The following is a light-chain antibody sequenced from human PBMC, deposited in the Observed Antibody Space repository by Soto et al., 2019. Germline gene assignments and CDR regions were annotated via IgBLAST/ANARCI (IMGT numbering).Light chain of an antibody. J-gene: IGLJ1*01. CDR3: SSYTTSNTRQVV. V-gene: IGLV2-14*03. CDR2: DVS. CDR1: SSDVGGYNY. Sequence: QSVLTQPASVSGSPGQSITISCTGTSSDVGGYNYVSWYQHHPAKAPNPMIFDVSNRPSGVSNRFSGSKSGNAASLTISGLQPEDEADYYCSSYTTSNTRQVVFGTGTKVTVL.